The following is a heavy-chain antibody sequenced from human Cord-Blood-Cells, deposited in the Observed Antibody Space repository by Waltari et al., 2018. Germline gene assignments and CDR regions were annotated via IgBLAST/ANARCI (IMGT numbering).Heavy chain of an antibody. Sequence: EVQLVESGGGLVQPGGSLRLSCAASGFTFSSYWMSWVRQAPGKGVEWVANIKQDGNEEYYVDSVKGRFTISRDNAKNSLYLQMNSLRAEDTAVYYCARVGSYYFDYWGQGTLVTVSS. J-gene: IGHJ4*02. D-gene: IGHD1-26*01. CDR2: IKQDGNEE. CDR3: ARVGSYYFDY. CDR1: GFTFSSYW. V-gene: IGHV3-7*01.